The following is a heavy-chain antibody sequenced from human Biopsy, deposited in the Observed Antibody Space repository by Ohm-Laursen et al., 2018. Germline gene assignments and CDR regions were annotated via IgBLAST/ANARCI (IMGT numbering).Heavy chain of an antibody. CDR3: ARAYPPPGRRLVVVAGDFDC. D-gene: IGHD2-15*01. CDR2: IRDSGDSA. V-gene: IGHV3-23*01. J-gene: IGHJ4*02. CDR1: GFTFSSHA. Sequence: SLRLSCSAFGFTFSSHAMAWVRQAPGKGLEWVSGIRDSGDSAYYADSVKGRFTISRDNSRNTLYLQMNSLRAEDTAVYYCARAYPPPGRRLVVVAGDFDCWGQGTRVTVSS.